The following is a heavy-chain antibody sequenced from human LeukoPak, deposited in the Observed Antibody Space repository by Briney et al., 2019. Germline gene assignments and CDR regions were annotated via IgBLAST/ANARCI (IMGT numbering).Heavy chain of an antibody. CDR1: GFSFSTYA. V-gene: IGHV3-23*01. D-gene: IGHD2-2*01. CDR3: AKEGYCSSTSCHDAFDI. J-gene: IGHJ3*02. CDR2: IGGSGDTT. Sequence: GGSLRLSCVASGFSFSTYAMSWVRHAPGKGLEWVAAIGGSGDTTNYADSVRGRFTISRDNSKNTLYVQMNSLRVEDTAVYYCAKEGYCSSTSCHDAFDIWGQGTMVTVSS.